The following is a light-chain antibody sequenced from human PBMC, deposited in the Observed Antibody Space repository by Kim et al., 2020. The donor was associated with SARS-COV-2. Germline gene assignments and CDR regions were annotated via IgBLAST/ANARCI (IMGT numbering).Light chain of an antibody. CDR3: CSYAGSSTSVV. V-gene: IGLV2-23*01. Sequence: TIACTGTSSGVGSYNLVSWYQQHPGKAPKLLIYEGSKRPSGVFNRFSGCKSGNTASLTISGLQAEDEADYYCCSYAGSSTSVVFGGGTKLTVL. CDR2: EGS. CDR1: SSGVGSYNL. J-gene: IGLJ2*01.